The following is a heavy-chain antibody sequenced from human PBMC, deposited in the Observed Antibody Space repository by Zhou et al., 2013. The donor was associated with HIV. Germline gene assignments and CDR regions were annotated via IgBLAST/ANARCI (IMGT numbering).Heavy chain of an antibody. Sequence: LVQSGAEIKKPGTSVKVSCQASGFSFGSYSFSWVRQGPGQRLEWMGWISGYNGNTVYAETFQDRLTLTKDIGTYLVHMELGNLTSDDTAFYYCSRDGDYSWGRYGDLDIWGQGTLVTVSP. CDR3: SRDGDYSWGRYGDLDI. CDR1: GFSFGSYS. J-gene: IGHJ4*02. V-gene: IGHV1-18*01. D-gene: IGHD3-16*01. CDR2: ISGYNGNT.